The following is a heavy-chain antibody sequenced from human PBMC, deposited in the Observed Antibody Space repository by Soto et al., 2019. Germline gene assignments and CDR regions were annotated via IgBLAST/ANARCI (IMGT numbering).Heavy chain of an antibody. CDR3: ASAPGGYGYYYYFGMDV. V-gene: IGHV3-21*01. Sequence: GGSLRLSCAASGFTFSTYSMNWVRKAPGKGLEWVSSISISGSDIYYADSVKGRFTISRDNAKNSLYLQMNSLRAEDTAVYYCASAPGGYGYYYYFGMDVWGQGTTVTVSS. CDR1: GFTFSTYS. CDR2: ISISGSDI. J-gene: IGHJ6*02. D-gene: IGHD3-22*01.